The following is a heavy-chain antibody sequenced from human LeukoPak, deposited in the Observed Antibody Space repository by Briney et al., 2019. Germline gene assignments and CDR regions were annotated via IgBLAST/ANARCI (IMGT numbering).Heavy chain of an antibody. CDR2: VNRKAYGGTT. Sequence: GGSLRLSCTASGFTVGEYAMSWFREAPGKGQEWVGFVNRKAYGGTTEYAAYVKGRFTIPRDDSTSIAYLQMNSLKTDDTAVYYCTRSHLRNDAFDIWGQGTMVTVSS. J-gene: IGHJ3*02. CDR1: GFTVGEYA. CDR3: TRSHLRNDAFDI. D-gene: IGHD4-17*01. V-gene: IGHV3-49*03.